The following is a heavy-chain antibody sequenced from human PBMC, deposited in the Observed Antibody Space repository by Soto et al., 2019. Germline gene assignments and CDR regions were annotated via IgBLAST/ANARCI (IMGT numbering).Heavy chain of an antibody. V-gene: IGHV4-39*07. CDR1: GDSISSGSYN. Sequence: PSETLSLTCTVSGDSISSGSYNWGWVRQPPGKGLEWIGSIYSSGMTHYNPSFNSRVTLSVDTSKSQFSLKLTSVTAADTAVYYCARAMGDWGTYYYYYGMDVWGQGTMVTVSS. CDR2: IYSSGMT. CDR3: ARAMGDWGTYYYYYGMDV. D-gene: IGHD3-16*01. J-gene: IGHJ6*02.